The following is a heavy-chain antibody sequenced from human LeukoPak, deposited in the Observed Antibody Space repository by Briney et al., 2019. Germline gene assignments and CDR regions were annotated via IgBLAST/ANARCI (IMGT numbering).Heavy chain of an antibody. CDR2: ISSSSSYI. CDR1: GFTFSSYS. Sequence: PGGSLRLSCAASGFTFSSYSMNWVRQAPGKGLEWVSSISSSSSYIYYADSVKGRFTISRDNSKNTLYLQMNSLRAEDTAVYYCAKELDYYDYVWGSYRPGGWFDPWGQGTLVTVSS. CDR3: AKELDYYDYVWGSYRPGGWFDP. V-gene: IGHV3-21*04. D-gene: IGHD3-16*02. J-gene: IGHJ5*02.